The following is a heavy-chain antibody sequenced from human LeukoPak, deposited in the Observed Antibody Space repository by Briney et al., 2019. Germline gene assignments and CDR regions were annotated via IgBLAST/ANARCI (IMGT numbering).Heavy chain of an antibody. CDR1: GFIFSTYA. CDR3: AKDDRPLGFAFNV. D-gene: IGHD1-14*01. J-gene: IGHJ3*01. CDR2: ISAGGGST. V-gene: IGHV3-23*01. Sequence: GGSLRLSCAASGFIFSTYAMSWVRQAPGKGLEWVSGISAGGGSTYGADSVKGRFTISRDNSKNTLYLQMNSLRVGDTAVYYCAKDDRPLGFAFNVWGQGTMVTVSS.